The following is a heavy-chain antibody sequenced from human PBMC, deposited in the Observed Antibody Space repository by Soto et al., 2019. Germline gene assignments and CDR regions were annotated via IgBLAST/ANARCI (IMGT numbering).Heavy chain of an antibody. CDR1: GGSISSSSYY. D-gene: IGHD1-26*01. V-gene: IGHV4-39*01. J-gene: IGHJ4*02. Sequence: PSXPLSVTCTVSGGSISSSSYYWGWIRQPPGKGLEWIGSIYYSGSTYYNPSLKSRVTISVDTSKNQFSLKLSSVTAADTAVYYCARLELGAFDYWGQGTLVTLSS. CDR3: ARLELGAFDY. CDR2: IYYSGST.